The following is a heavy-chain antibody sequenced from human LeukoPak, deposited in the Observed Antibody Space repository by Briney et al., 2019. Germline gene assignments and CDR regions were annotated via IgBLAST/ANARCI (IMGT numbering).Heavy chain of an antibody. CDR1: GFTFSSYG. D-gene: IGHD3-10*01. CDR2: ISYDGSNK. J-gene: IGHJ6*04. V-gene: IGHV3-30*18. Sequence: GALRLSCAASGFTFSSYGMHGVRQAPGKGLEWVAVISYDGSNKYYADSVKGRFTISRDNSKNTLYLQMNSLRAEDTAVYYCAKEKGYGSGSYYVKLYYYYGMDVWGKGTTVTVSS. CDR3: AKEKGYGSGSYYVKLYYYYGMDV.